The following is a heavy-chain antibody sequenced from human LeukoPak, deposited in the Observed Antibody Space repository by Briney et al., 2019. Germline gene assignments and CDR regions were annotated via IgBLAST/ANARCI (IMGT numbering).Heavy chain of an antibody. Sequence: KSGGSLRLSCASSGFTFSNAWMSWVRQAPGKGLEWVGRIKSKTDGGTTDYAAPVKGRFTISRDDSKNTLYLQMNSLKTEDTAVYYCTTDGIAVAGTWPFDYWGQGTLVTVSS. D-gene: IGHD6-19*01. V-gene: IGHV3-15*01. CDR2: IKSKTDGGTT. CDR3: TTDGIAVAGTWPFDY. CDR1: GFTFSNAW. J-gene: IGHJ4*02.